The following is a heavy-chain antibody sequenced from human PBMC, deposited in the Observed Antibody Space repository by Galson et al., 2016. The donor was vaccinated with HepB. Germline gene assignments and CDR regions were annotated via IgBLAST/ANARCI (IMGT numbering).Heavy chain of an antibody. CDR3: AREVGLTIFGDVTRSSYYVNV. CDR1: GDSVTNNGAA. J-gene: IGHJ6*03. D-gene: IGHD3-3*01. V-gene: IGHV6-1*01. CDR2: TYYRSKWYN. Sequence: CAISGDSVTNNGAAWTWIRQSPSRGLEWLGRTYYRSKWYNTYAVSVKSRITINPDTSKNQFSLQLNSVTPEDTAVYYCAREVGLTIFGDVTRSSYYVNVWGKGTTVAVSS.